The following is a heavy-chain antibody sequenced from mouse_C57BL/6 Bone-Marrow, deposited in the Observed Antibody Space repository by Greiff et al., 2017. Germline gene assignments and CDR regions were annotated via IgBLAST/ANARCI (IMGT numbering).Heavy chain of an antibody. Sequence: QVHVKQSGAELVRPGTSVKVSCKASGYAFTNYLIEWVKQRPGQGLEWIGVINPGSGGTNYNEKFKGKATLTADKSSSTAYMQLSSLTSEDSAVYFCVIYYYGLFYAMDYWGQGTSVTVSS. CDR3: VIYYYGLFYAMDY. V-gene: IGHV1-54*01. D-gene: IGHD1-1*01. CDR2: INPGSGGT. CDR1: GYAFTNYL. J-gene: IGHJ4*01.